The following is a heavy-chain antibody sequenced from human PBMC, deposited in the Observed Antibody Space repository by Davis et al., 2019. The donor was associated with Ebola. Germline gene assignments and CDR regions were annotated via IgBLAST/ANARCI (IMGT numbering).Heavy chain of an antibody. CDR3: ARDQNWLQGDY. CDR1: GFTFSTYW. D-gene: IGHD5-24*01. CDR2: INSDGSTT. V-gene: IGHV3-74*01. Sequence: HTGGSLRLSCAASGFTFSTYWMHWVRQAPGKGLVWVSRINSDGSTTTYADSVKGRFTISRDNAKNMLYLQMNSLRAEDTAVYYCARDQNWLQGDYWGQGTLVTVSS. J-gene: IGHJ4*02.